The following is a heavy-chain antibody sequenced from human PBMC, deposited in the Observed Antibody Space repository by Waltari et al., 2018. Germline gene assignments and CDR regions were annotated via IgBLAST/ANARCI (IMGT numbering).Heavy chain of an antibody. J-gene: IGHJ4*02. CDR3: VKGNEIDY. Sequence: QVHLVESGGGVVQPGGSLRLSCAAPGFNFPLFGMLLVRQAPGKGLEWVSFISYDGSNENYADSVKGRFAMSRDNSKKMLYVQMNNLRAEDSAVYYCVKGNEIDYWGQGTLVTVSS. V-gene: IGHV3-30*02. CDR2: ISYDGSNE. D-gene: IGHD1-1*01. CDR1: GFNFPLFG.